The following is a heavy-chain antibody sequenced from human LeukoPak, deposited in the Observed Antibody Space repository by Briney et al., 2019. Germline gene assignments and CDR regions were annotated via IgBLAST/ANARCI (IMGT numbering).Heavy chain of an antibody. CDR1: GYSISSGYH. D-gene: IGHD3-10*01. V-gene: IGHV4-38-2*02. Sequence: PSETLSLTCTVSGYSISSGYHWGWIRQPPGKGLEWIGSIYHSGSTYYNPSLKSRVTISIDTSKNEFSLKLTSVTAADTAVYYCAREANYYGSGSYFEGTFDHWGQGPLVIVSS. CDR2: IYHSGST. CDR3: AREANYYGSGSYFEGTFDH. J-gene: IGHJ4*02.